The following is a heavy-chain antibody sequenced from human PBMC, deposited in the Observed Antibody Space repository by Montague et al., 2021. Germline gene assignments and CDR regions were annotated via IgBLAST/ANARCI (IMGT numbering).Heavy chain of an antibody. V-gene: IGHV4-59*08. D-gene: IGHD3-10*01. CDR1: SGSIFHAH. CDR2: MIHGGTT. CDR3: AKKDYFVSGTSYKGFDP. Sequence: SETLSLTCTVSSGSIFHAHWSWVRQPPGKGLEWLGSMIHGGTTSNNPSLKSRVTMLIDTSTNQFSLKLSFVTAADTAVYYCAKKDYFVSGTSYKGFDPWGQGIMVTVSS. J-gene: IGHJ5*02.